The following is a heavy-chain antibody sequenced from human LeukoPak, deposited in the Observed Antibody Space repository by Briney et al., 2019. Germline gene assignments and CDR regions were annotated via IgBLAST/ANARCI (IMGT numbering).Heavy chain of an antibody. CDR2: ISGSGGST. CDR3: AKGSNYCDKYYFDY. CDR1: GFTFSSYA. V-gene: IGHV3-23*01. D-gene: IGHD3-22*01. J-gene: IGHJ4*02. Sequence: GGSLRLSCAASGFTFSSYAMSWVRQAPGKGLEWVSAISGSGGSTYYADSVKGRFTISRVNSKNTLYLQMNSLRAEDTAVYYCAKGSNYCDKYYFDYWGQGTLVTVSS.